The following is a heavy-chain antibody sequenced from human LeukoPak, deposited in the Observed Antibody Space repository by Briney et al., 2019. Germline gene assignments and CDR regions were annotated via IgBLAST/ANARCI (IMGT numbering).Heavy chain of an antibody. D-gene: IGHD3-10*01. V-gene: IGHV1-8*01. J-gene: IGHJ6*03. Sequence: ASVKVSCKASGYTFTSYDINWVRQATGQGLEWMEWMNPISGNTGHAQKFQGRVTITRNTSISTAYMELSSLRSEDTAVYYCARAGVMVRGDYYYYYMDVWGKGTTVTVSS. CDR2: MNPISGNT. CDR1: GYTFTSYD. CDR3: ARAGVMVRGDYYYYYMDV.